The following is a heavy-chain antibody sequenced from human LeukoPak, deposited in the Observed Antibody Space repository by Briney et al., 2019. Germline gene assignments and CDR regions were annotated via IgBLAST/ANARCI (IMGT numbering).Heavy chain of an antibody. D-gene: IGHD3-3*01. CDR2: ISYDGSNK. Sequence: GRSLRLSCAASGFTFSSYAMHWVRQAPGKGLEWVAVISYDGSNKYYADSVKGRFTISRDNSKNTLYLQMNRLSAEDTAVSSCARDGYSDFWSATSGGVFQHWGQGTLVTVSS. J-gene: IGHJ1*01. V-gene: IGHV3-30*01. CDR3: ARDGYSDFWSATSGGVFQH. CDR1: GFTFSSYA.